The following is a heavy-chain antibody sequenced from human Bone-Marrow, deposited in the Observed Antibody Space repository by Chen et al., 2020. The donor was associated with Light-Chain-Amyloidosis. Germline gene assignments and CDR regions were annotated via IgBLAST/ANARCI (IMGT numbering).Heavy chain of an antibody. CDR1: GFTIRKYW. CDR3: ARDYLSSGSGSYWYDC. D-gene: IGHD3-10*01. CDR2: INQDGGEK. V-gene: IGHV3-7*01. Sequence: VQLVEEGGGMVQPGGSLRLYGADFGFTIRKYWKAWVRQAPGKGLEWVANINQDGGEKYYLDSVKGRFTISRDNAKNSLYLQLNSLRAEDTAVYSCARDYLSSGSGSYWYDCWGQGTLVTVSS. J-gene: IGHJ4*02.